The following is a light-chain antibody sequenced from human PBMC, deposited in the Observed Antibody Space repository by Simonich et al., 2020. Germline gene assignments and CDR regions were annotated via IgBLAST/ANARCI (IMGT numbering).Light chain of an antibody. CDR2: WAS. J-gene: IGKJ5*01. CDR3: QQYYSTPYT. Sequence: DIVMTQSPDSLAVSLGERATINCKSSQSVLYSSNNKNYLAWYQQKPGKPPKLHIYWASTRESGVPDRFSGSGSGTDFTLTISSLQAEDVAVYYCQQYYSTPYTFGQGTRLEIK. V-gene: IGKV4-1*01. CDR1: QSVLYSSNNKNY.